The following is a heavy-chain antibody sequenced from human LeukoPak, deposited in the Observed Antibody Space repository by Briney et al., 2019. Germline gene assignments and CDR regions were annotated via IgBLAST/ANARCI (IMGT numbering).Heavy chain of an antibody. J-gene: IGHJ4*02. D-gene: IGHD3-10*01. Sequence: TGGSLRLSCAASGFTFSSYAMSWVRQAPGKGLEWVSAISGSGGSTYYADSVKGRFTISRDNSKNTLYLQMNSLRAEDTAVYYCAKRGAITITTYYFDYWGQGTLVTVSS. CDR3: AKRGAITITTYYFDY. CDR2: ISGSGGST. CDR1: GFTFSSYA. V-gene: IGHV3-23*01.